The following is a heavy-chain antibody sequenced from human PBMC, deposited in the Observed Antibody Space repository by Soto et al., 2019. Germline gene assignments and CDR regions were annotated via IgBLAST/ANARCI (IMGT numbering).Heavy chain of an antibody. J-gene: IGHJ4*02. V-gene: IGHV4-31*03. Sequence: SETLSLTCTVSGGSIRGDGYYWSWIRQHPGKGLEWIGYIFYSGTIYYNPSLNSRVTISVDSSKNQFSLKLTSVTAADTAVYYCSREGRINKSDLDYWGQGTLVTVSS. CDR1: GGSIRGDGYY. CDR2: IFYSGTI. CDR3: SREGRINKSDLDY.